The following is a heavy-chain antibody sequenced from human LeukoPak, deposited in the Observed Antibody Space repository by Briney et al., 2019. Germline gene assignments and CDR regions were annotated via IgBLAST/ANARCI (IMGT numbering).Heavy chain of an antibody. V-gene: IGHV4-39*01. CDR3: ARRFSRDPTWFDS. CDR2: IYYSGST. Sequence: SETLSLTCTVSGDSISSRSDYWGWIRQAPGKGLEWIANIYYSGSTYYNPSLKSRVTIYIDTSKNQFSLKLSSVTAADTAVYYCARRFSRDPTWFDSWGQGTLVTVSS. J-gene: IGHJ5*01. CDR1: GDSISSRSDY. D-gene: IGHD3-3*01.